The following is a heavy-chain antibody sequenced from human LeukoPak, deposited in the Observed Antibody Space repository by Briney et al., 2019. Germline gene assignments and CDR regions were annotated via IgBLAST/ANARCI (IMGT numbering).Heavy chain of an antibody. Sequence: ASVRVSFKPSGYTFIRYYIHWVRPVPGRGREWMGGCNHNSGATRYAQKFQGGVTLARDTSITTFYMEVSRLRSDDTAVYFCASYNWNDFVSALDYWRRGTGVSVFS. CDR1: GYTFIRYY. V-gene: IGHV1-2*02. J-gene: IGHJ4*02. CDR3: ASYNWNDFVSALDY. CDR2: CNHNSGAT. D-gene: IGHD1-1*01.